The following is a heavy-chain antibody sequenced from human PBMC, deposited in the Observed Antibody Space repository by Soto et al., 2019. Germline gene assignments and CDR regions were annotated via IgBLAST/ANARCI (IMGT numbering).Heavy chain of an antibody. CDR3: AHRLCDSSCYWDVGFFDY. J-gene: IGHJ4*02. D-gene: IGHD2-15*01. V-gene: IGHV2-5*02. CDR1: GFSLTTSGVG. CDR2: IYWDNDK. Sequence: QITLKESGPPLVTPTQTLTLTCTSSGFSLTTSGVGVGWIRQSPGKALECLALIYWDNDKRYSPSLNNRLSVTKDTSTNQVVLTMTNMDPVDTGTYYCAHRLCDSSCYWDVGFFDYWGQGILVTVSS.